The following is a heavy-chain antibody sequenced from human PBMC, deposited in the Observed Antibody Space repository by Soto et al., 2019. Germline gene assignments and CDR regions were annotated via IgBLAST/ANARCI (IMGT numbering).Heavy chain of an antibody. CDR3: ARDLGGYYWFDP. Sequence: PSETLSLTCAVSGGSISSGGYSWGWIRQPPGKGLQWIGYIYSSGSTMYNPSLKSRVTMSVDTSQNQFSLKLNSVTAADTAVYYCARDLGGYYWFDPWGQGTLVTVSS. J-gene: IGHJ5*02. CDR2: IYSSGST. CDR1: GGSISSGGYS. D-gene: IGHD5-12*01. V-gene: IGHV4-61*08.